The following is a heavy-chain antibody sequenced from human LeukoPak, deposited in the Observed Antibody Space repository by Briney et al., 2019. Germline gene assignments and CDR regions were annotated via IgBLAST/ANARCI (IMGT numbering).Heavy chain of an antibody. CDR1: GFTFCSYS. J-gene: IGHJ5*02. Sequence: GGSLRLSXAASGFTFCSYSMNWVRQPPGKGLEWVSSISSSSSYIYYADSVKGRFTISRDNAKNSLYLQMNSLRAEDTAVYYCARDNDFWSGSHGWFDPWGQGTLVTVSS. D-gene: IGHD3-3*01. V-gene: IGHV3-21*01. CDR3: ARDNDFWSGSHGWFDP. CDR2: ISSSSSYI.